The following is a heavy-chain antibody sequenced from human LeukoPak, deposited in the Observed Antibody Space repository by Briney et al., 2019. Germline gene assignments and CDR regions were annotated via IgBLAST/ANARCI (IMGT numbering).Heavy chain of an antibody. CDR1: GGTFISYA. V-gene: IGHV1-69*06. CDR3: ARAGPANVLRYFDWSRGAFDI. Sequence: ASVPVSCKASGGTFISYAISWVRQAPGQGLEWMGGIIPIFGTANYAQKFQGRVTITADKSTSTAYMELSSLRSEDTAVYYCARAGPANVLRYFDWSRGAFDIWGQGTMVTVSS. J-gene: IGHJ3*02. CDR2: IIPIFGTA. D-gene: IGHD3-9*01.